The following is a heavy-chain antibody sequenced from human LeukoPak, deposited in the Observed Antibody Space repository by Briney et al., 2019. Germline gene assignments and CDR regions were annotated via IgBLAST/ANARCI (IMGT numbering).Heavy chain of an antibody. CDR1: GFTFSSYG. V-gene: IGHV3-30*05. CDR2: ISHDGSNK. Sequence: GRSLRLSCAASGFTFSSYGMHWVRQAPGKGLQWVALISHDGSNKYYADSVKGRFTISRDNSKNTLYLQMNSLRAEDTAVYYCAKDARTYYDFWSGYYFDYWGQGTLVTVSS. D-gene: IGHD3-3*01. CDR3: AKDARTYYDFWSGYYFDY. J-gene: IGHJ4*02.